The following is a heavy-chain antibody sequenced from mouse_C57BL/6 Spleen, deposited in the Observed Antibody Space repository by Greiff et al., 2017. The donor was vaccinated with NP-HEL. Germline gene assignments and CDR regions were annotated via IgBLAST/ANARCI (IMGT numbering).Heavy chain of an antibody. CDR1: GYTFTSYW. V-gene: IGHV1-69*01. J-gene: IGHJ2*01. CDR2: IDPSDSYT. Sequence: QVQLQQPGAELVMPGASVKLSCKASGYTFTSYWMHWVKQRPGQGLEWIGEIDPSDSYTNYNQKFKGKSTLTVDKSSSTAYMQLSSLTSEDSAVYYCARGITTVVATEGGNDYFDYWGQGTTLTVSS. CDR3: ARGITTVVATEGGNDYFDY. D-gene: IGHD1-1*01.